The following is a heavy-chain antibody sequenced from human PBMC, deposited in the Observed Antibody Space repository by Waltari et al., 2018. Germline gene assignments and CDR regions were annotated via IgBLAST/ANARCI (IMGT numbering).Heavy chain of an antibody. CDR3: ATDGDGDCSLCLAQ. Sequence: EVQLVKSGGGVIQPGGSLRLSCAASGYIVSTNYMSWVRQAPGKGLEWVSVIYNDGTKLYADSVKGRFTVSRDNSKNMVHLQMDSLRAEDTAVYYCATDGDGDCSLCLAQWGQGTLVTVSS. D-gene: IGHD2-21*02. CDR1: GYIVSTNY. V-gene: IGHV3-53*01. J-gene: IGHJ4*02. CDR2: IYNDGTK.